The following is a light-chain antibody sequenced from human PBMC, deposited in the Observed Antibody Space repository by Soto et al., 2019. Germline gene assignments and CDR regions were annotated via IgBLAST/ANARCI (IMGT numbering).Light chain of an antibody. Sequence: EVVLTQSPGTLSLSPGERATLSCRASQSVSSSSLAWYQQNPGQAPRLLNFGATSRATGIPDRFSGSGSGTDFTLTISRLEPDDFAVYYCQQYAGSSTFGQGTKVDIK. V-gene: IGKV3-20*01. CDR3: QQYAGSST. J-gene: IGKJ1*01. CDR1: QSVSSSS. CDR2: GAT.